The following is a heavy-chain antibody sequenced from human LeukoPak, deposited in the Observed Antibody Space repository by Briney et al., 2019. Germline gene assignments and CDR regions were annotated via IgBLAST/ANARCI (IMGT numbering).Heavy chain of an antibody. CDR1: GYSFTTYW. D-gene: IGHD1-26*01. J-gene: IGHJ4*02. CDR3: ARQATTVFDY. CDR2: IYPGDSDT. V-gene: IGHV5-51*01. Sequence: KPGESLKISCKGSGYSFTTYWIGWVRQMPGKGLECLGVIYPGDSDTRYSPSFQGQVTISADKSISTAYLQWSSLKASDTAIYYCARQATTVFDYWGQGTLVTVSS.